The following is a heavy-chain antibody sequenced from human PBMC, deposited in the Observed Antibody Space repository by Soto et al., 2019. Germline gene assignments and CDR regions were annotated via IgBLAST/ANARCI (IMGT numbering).Heavy chain of an antibody. CDR3: ARSGIPLIEILDY. J-gene: IGHJ4*01. Sequence: GGSLRLSCAASGFTFSDYYMNWIRQAPGQGLEWLSFINPRGETRYIADSIRGRFTFSRDNARRSLYLQMDRLRADDTAVYYCARSGIPLIEILDYWGHGTLVTVSS. CDR2: INPRGETR. CDR1: GFTFSDYY. D-gene: IGHD1-1*01. V-gene: IGHV3-11*01.